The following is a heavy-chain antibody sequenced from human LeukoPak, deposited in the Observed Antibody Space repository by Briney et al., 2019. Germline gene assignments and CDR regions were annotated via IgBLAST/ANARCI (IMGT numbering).Heavy chain of an antibody. CDR3: AKEPGELPLASYDY. D-gene: IGHD1-26*01. CDR1: RFAFSSYS. J-gene: IGHJ4*02. Sequence: GGSLRLSCVASRFAFSSYSMNWVRQAPGKGLEWLSYISSSSSTIYEADSVKGRFTISRDNAKNSLYLQMSSLRVEDTAVYYCAKEPGELPLASYDYWGQGTLVTVSS. CDR2: ISSSSSTI. V-gene: IGHV3-48*01.